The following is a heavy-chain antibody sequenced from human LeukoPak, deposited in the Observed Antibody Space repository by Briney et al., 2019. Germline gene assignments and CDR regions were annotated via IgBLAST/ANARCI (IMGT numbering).Heavy chain of an antibody. CDR3: AMELLVPVPLKAFDY. V-gene: IGHV1-2*02. Sequence: ASVKVSCKASGDTFTDYYIHWVRQAPGQGLGWVGGINAKSGATHYAQRFQGRVTTTRDTAISTGYMELSGIRSDDSAVYYCAMELLVPVPLKAFDYWGQGTLLTVSS. J-gene: IGHJ4*02. CDR1: GDTFTDYY. CDR2: INAKSGAT. D-gene: IGHD2-2*01.